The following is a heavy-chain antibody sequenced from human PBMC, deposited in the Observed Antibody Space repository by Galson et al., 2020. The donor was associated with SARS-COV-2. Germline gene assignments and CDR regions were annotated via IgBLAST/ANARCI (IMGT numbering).Heavy chain of an antibody. CDR1: GSTFSSYS. D-gene: IGHD3-22*01. V-gene: IGHV3-21*01. Sequence: GGSLRLSFATSGSTFSSYSMNWVRQAPGKGLEWVSTISISSTYMYYAESVKGRSTTSRDNRKNSVYLQMNSLRAAGTAVYFCAGDLRQGMVVVPCAIGSGGHG. CDR2: ISISSTYM. J-gene: IGHJ5*01. CDR3: AGDLRQGMVVVPCAIGS.